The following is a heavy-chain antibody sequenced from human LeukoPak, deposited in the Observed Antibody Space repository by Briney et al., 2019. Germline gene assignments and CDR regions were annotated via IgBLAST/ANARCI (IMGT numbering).Heavy chain of an antibody. J-gene: IGHJ4*02. CDR3: ARDGATDYYDSSGYFDY. CDR1: GFTFSSYS. V-gene: IGHV3-21*01. CDR2: MSSSSSYI. Sequence: GGSLRLSCAASGFTFSSYSMNWVRQAPGKGLEWVSSMSSSSSYIYYAESVKGRFTISRDDAKSSLYLQMNSLRAEDTAVYYCARDGATDYYDSSGYFDYWGQGTLVTVSS. D-gene: IGHD3-22*01.